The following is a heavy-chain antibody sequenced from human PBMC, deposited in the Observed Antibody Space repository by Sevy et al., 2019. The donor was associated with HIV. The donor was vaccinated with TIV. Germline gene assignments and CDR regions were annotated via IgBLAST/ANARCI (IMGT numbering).Heavy chain of an antibody. CDR1: AGSFSGYY. D-gene: IGHD1-20*01. J-gene: IGHJ4*02. CDR2: INHSGST. V-gene: IGHV4-34*01. CDR3: ARGDLTGTFDY. Sequence: SETLSLTCAVYAGSFSGYYWSWIRQPPGKGLEWIGEINHSGSTNYNPSLKSRVTISVDTSKNQFSLKLSSVTAADTAVYYCARGDLTGTFDYWGQGTLVTVSS.